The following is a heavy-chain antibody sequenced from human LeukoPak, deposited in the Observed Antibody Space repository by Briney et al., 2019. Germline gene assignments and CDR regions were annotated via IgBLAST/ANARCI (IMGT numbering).Heavy chain of an antibody. J-gene: IGHJ4*02. CDR1: GFTFSSYA. CDR2: IPYDGSNK. Sequence: GGSLRLSCAASGFTFSSYAMHWVRQAPGKGLEWVAVIPYDGSNKYYADSVKGRFTISRDNSKNTLYLQMNSLRAEDTAVYYCARTYDSSGYYLDHFDYWGQGTLVTVSS. D-gene: IGHD3-22*01. CDR3: ARTYDSSGYYLDHFDY. V-gene: IGHV3-30*04.